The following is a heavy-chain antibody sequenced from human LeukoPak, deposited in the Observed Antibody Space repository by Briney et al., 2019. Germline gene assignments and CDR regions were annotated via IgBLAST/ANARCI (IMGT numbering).Heavy chain of an antibody. Sequence: SETLSLTCAVSGGSISSSNWWSWVRQPPGKGLEWIGEINHSGSTNYNPSLKSRVTISVDTSKNQFSLKLSSVTAADTAVYYCASTSRGLFDHWGQGTLVTVSS. J-gene: IGHJ4*02. CDR3: ASTSRGLFDH. D-gene: IGHD3-10*01. CDR2: INHSGST. CDR1: GGSISSSNW. V-gene: IGHV4-4*02.